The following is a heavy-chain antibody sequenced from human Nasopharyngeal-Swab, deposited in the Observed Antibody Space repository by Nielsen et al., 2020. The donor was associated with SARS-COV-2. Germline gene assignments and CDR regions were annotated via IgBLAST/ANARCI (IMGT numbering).Heavy chain of an antibody. J-gene: IGHJ4*02. CDR3: ARVPAVAASRIDY. CDR1: GYTLSTYA. CDR2: INAGKGNT. D-gene: IGHD6-19*01. Sequence: ASVTVSCKASGYTLSTYAMYWVRQAPGQRPEFMGWINAGKGNTIYSQKFQGRVRISRDTSANTVYMELSRLRSADTAVYYCARVPAVAASRIDYWGQGTLVTVSS. V-gene: IGHV1-3*01.